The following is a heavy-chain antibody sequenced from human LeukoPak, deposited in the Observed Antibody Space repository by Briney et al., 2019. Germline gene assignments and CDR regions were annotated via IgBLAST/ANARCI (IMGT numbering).Heavy chain of an antibody. D-gene: IGHD4-17*01. Sequence: GKSLRLSCAASGFTFSTYAMHWVRQAPGKGLEWVAVISYDGNNKYYADSVRGRFTISRDYSKDTLYLQMNSLRAEDTAVYYCAKDRVTTAYYFDYWGQGTLVTVSS. V-gene: IGHV3-30-3*01. CDR3: AKDRVTTAYYFDY. J-gene: IGHJ4*02. CDR1: GFTFSTYA. CDR2: ISYDGNNK.